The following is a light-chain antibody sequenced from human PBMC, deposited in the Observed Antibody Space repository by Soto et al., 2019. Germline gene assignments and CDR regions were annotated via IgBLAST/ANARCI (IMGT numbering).Light chain of an antibody. CDR3: QQYGSSPKT. Sequence: EIVLTQSPGALSLSPGERVTLSCRASQSVSSNYLAWYQQKPGQAPRLLIYGASSRATGIPGRFSGSGAGTDFTLTISRLEPEDFAVYYCQQYGSSPKTFGQGTKVDSK. V-gene: IGKV3-20*01. J-gene: IGKJ1*01. CDR2: GAS. CDR1: QSVSSNY.